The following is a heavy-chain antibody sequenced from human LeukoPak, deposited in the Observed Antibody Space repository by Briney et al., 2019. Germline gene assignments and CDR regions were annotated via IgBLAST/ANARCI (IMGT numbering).Heavy chain of an antibody. CDR1: GFTFSSFA. V-gene: IGHV3-23*01. J-gene: IGHJ4*02. Sequence: GGSLRLSCAASGFTFSSFAMSWVRQAPGKGLEWVSVISAGGGSTYYADSVKGRFTISRDTSKNTLYLQMNSLRARDTAVISCPKPFPARGTHAWFGALWGREPLFTVS. D-gene: IGHD3-10*01. CDR2: ISAGGGST. CDR3: PKPFPARGTHAWFGAL.